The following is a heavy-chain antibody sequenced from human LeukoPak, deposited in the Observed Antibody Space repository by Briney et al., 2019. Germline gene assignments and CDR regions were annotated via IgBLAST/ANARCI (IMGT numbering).Heavy chain of an antibody. CDR1: GFTFSGAW. D-gene: IGHD2-21*01. CDR3: ARGGILWSYDY. CDR2: INNDGTTT. J-gene: IGHJ4*02. V-gene: IGHV3-74*01. Sequence: GGSLRLSCAASGFTFSGAWLHWVRQAPGKGLVWVSRINNDGTTTKYADSVKGRFTISRDNAKNTLYLQMNSLRAEDTAVYYCARGGILWSYDYWGQGTLVTVSS.